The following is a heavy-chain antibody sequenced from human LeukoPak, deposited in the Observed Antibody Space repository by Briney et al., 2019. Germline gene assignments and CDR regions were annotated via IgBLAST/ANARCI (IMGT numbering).Heavy chain of an antibody. D-gene: IGHD5-18*01. CDR1: GFTFGDYA. CDR3: TRGHSYGLY. CDR2: IGSKAYGGIT. J-gene: IGHJ4*02. Sequence: GGSLRLSCTASGFTFGDYAMSWFRKAPGKGLEWVGFIGSKAYGGITEYAASVKGRFTISRDDSKSIAYLQMNSLKTEDTAVYYCTRGHSYGLYWGQGTLVTVSS. V-gene: IGHV3-49*03.